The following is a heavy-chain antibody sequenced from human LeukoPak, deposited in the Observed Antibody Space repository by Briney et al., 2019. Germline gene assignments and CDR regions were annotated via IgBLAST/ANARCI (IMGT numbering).Heavy chain of an antibody. CDR1: GFTLRSHS. J-gene: IGHJ6*04. Sequence: GGSLRLYCAASGFTLRSHSMHWVRQAPGKGLEWVSYISDSSTTIYYADPVKGRFTISRDNAKNSLYLQMNSLRAEDTAVYYCAELGITMIGGVWGKGTTVTISS. V-gene: IGHV3-48*04. CDR2: ISDSSTTI. D-gene: IGHD3-10*02. CDR3: AELGITMIGGV.